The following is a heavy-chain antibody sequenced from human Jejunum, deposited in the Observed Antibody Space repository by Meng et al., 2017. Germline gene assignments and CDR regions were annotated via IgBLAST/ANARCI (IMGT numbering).Heavy chain of an antibody. CDR1: GFPFSSYW. D-gene: IGHD3-3*01. J-gene: IGHJ4*02. CDR2: IHSDWIRA. CDR3: VRAEYDYWSDYSTYLDY. Sequence: GESLKISCAASGFPFSSYWMHWVRQTPGKGLMWVSRIHSDWIRADYADSVKGRFTISRDNDKNKVNLQMDSLRADDTAIYYCVRAEYDYWSDYSTYLDYWGQGVLVTVSS. V-gene: IGHV3-74*01.